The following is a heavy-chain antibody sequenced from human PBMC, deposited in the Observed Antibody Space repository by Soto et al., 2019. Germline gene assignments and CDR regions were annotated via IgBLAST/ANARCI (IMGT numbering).Heavy chain of an antibody. J-gene: IGHJ3*02. CDR1: GFTFSSYA. D-gene: IGHD2-21*02. CDR3: AKVGVTAPYDAFDI. CDR2: ISGSGVDT. Sequence: GGSLRLSCAASGFTFSSYAMSWVRQAPGKGLEWVSAISGSGVDTHHADSVRGRFTISRDNSRNTMYLQMNSLRAEDTAVYYCAKVGVTAPYDAFDIWGQGTMVTVSS. V-gene: IGHV3-23*01.